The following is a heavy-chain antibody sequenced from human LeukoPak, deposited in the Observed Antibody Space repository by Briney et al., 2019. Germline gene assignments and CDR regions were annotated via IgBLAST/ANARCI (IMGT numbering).Heavy chain of an antibody. CDR3: ARVSLLDDWFDP. D-gene: IGHD1-1*01. Sequence: PSQTLSLTCTVYGGSISSDSYYWSWIRQPAGKGLEWIGRIYTSGSTNYNPSLKSRVTISVDTSKNQFSLKLSSVTAADTAVYYCARVSLLDDWFDPWGQGTLVTVSS. V-gene: IGHV4-61*02. CDR2: IYTSGST. CDR1: GGSISSDSYY. J-gene: IGHJ5*02.